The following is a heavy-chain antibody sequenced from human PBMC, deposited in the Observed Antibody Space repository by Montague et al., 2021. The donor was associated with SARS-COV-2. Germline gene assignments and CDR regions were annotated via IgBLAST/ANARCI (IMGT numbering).Heavy chain of an antibody. J-gene: IGHJ5*02. CDR1: RGSVSGRSNY. V-gene: IGHV4-39*01. D-gene: IGHD3-10*01. CDR3: ARQGRISMVRLNWFDP. Sequence: SKTLSLTCTVSRGSVSGRSNYWGWVRQTPGKGLEWIGSFYYTGNTYYNPSLKSRVTISVDTSKNQFSLKLSSVTAADTAVYYCARQGRISMVRLNWFDPWGQGTLVTVSS. CDR2: FYYTGNT.